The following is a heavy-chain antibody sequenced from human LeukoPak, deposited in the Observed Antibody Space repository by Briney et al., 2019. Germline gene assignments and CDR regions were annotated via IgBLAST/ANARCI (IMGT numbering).Heavy chain of an antibody. D-gene: IGHD3/OR15-3a*01. CDR2: IYYSGST. CDR1: GGSISRYY. CDR3: ARQTGSGLFILP. V-gene: IGHV4-59*08. Sequence: SETLSLTCTVSGGSISRYYWSWIRQPPGKGLEWIGYIYYSGSTNYNPSLKSRVTISVDTPKNQFSLKLSSVTAADTAVYYCARQTGSGLFILPGGQGTLVTVSS. J-gene: IGHJ4*02.